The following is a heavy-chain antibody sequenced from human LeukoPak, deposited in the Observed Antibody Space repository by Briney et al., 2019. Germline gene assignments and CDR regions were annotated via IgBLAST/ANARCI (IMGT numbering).Heavy chain of an antibody. CDR2: IDYSGST. V-gene: IGHV4-39*01. J-gene: IGHJ4*02. Sequence: SETLSLTCTVSGGSISSSSYYWGWIRQPPGKGLEWIGSIDYSGSTYYNPSLKSRVTISVDTSKNQFSLKLSSVTAADTAVYYCARHGLAMGELPWGIFDYWGQGTLVTVSS. CDR3: ARHGLAMGELPWGIFDY. CDR1: GGSISSSSYY. D-gene: IGHD1-26*01.